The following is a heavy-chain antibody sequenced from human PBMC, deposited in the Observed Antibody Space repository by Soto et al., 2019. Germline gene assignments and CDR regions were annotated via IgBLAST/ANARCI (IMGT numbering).Heavy chain of an antibody. CDR2: IYYSGST. CDR3: ARHQDCSGGSCYRAFDI. CDR1: GGSISSYY. D-gene: IGHD2-15*01. Sequence: SETLSLTCTVSGGSISSYYWSWIRQPPGKGLEWIGYIYYSGSTNYNPSLKSRVTISVDTSKNQFSLKLSSVTAADTAVYYCARHQDCSGGSCYRAFDIWGQGTMVTVSS. V-gene: IGHV4-59*08. J-gene: IGHJ3*02.